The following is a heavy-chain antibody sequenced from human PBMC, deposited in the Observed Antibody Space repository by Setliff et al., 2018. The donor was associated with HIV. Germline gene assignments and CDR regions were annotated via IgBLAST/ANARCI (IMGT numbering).Heavy chain of an antibody. CDR2: IYYSGIT. V-gene: IGHV4-61*10. Sequence: PSETLSLTCTVSGGSISRGSYYWSWIRQPAGKGLEWIGYIYYSGITTYNPSLKSRVTISIDTSKNQFSLRLHSVTAADTAVYYCARVAPKGYQLLFSSVWGQGTTVTVSS. J-gene: IGHJ6*02. D-gene: IGHD2-2*01. CDR3: ARVAPKGYQLLFSSV. CDR1: GGSISRGSYY.